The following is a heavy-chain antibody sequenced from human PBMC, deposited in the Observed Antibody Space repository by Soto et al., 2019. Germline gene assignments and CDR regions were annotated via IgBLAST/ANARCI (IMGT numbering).Heavy chain of an antibody. CDR1: GGTFSSYA. D-gene: IGHD6-13*01. V-gene: IGHV1-69*13. CDR2: IIPIFGTA. CDR3: ASGASYSSSWYPYYYYGMDV. Sequence: SVKVSCKASGGTFSSYAISWVRQAPGQGLERMGGIIPIFGTANYAQKFQGRVTITADESTSTAYLELSSLRSEDTAVYYCASGASYSSSWYPYYYYGMDVWGQGTTVTVSS. J-gene: IGHJ6*02.